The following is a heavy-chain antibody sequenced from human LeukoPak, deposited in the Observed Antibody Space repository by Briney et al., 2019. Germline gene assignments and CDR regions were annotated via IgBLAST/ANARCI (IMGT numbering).Heavy chain of an antibody. CDR2: INEDGSTT. V-gene: IGHV3-74*01. Sequence: GGSLRLSCAASGFTFSSNWMHWVRQAPGKGLVWVSRINEDGSTTSYADSVKGRSTIFRDNAKNTLYLQMNSLRAEDTAVYYCVRDLGGRSGHWGQGTLVTVSS. CDR1: GFTFSSNW. D-gene: IGHD1-26*01. CDR3: VRDLGGRSGH. J-gene: IGHJ4*02.